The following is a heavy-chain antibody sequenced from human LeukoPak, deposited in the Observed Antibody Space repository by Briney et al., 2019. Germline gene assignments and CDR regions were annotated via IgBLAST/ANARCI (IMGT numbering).Heavy chain of an antibody. CDR3: ARDHDYGDYAPLPDGV. V-gene: IGHV1-69*05. Sequence: SVKVSCKASGGTFSSYAISWVRQAPGQGLEWMGRIIPIFGTANYAQKFQGRVTITTDESTSTAYVELSSLRSEDTAVYYCARDHDYGDYAPLPDGVWGKGTTVTVSS. CDR1: GGTFSSYA. J-gene: IGHJ6*04. D-gene: IGHD4-17*01. CDR2: IIPIFGTA.